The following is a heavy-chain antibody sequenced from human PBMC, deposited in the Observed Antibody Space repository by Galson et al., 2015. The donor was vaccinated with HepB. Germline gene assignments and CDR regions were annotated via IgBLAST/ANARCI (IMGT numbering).Heavy chain of an antibody. CDR1: GDTFRNSA. CDR2: IMPIFRSP. Sequence: SVKVSCKASGDTFRNSAISWVRQAPGQGPEWMGGIMPIFRSPDYAQKFKGRVTITADESTNTAYMELSSLSSEDTAIYYCASKDYGGAGNYYYGIDVWGQGTTVIVSS. V-gene: IGHV1-69*13. CDR3: ASKDYGGAGNYYYGIDV. J-gene: IGHJ6*02. D-gene: IGHD4-23*01.